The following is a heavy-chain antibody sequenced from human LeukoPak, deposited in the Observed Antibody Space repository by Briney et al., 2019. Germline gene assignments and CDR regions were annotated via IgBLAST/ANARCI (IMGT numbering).Heavy chain of an antibody. V-gene: IGHV1-69*04. Sequence: SVKVSCKASGGTFSSYAISWVRQAPGQGLEWMGRIIPILGIANYAQKFQGRVTITADKSTSTAYMELSSLRSEDTAVYYCARPQTNCSGGSCYSVVDDYWGQGTLVTVSS. D-gene: IGHD2-15*01. J-gene: IGHJ4*02. CDR1: GGTFSSYA. CDR2: IIPILGIA. CDR3: ARPQTNCSGGSCYSVVDDY.